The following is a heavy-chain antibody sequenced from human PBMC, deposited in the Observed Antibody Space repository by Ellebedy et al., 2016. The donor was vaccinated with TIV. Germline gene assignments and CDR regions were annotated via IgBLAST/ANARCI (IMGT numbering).Heavy chain of an antibody. CDR2: MNPQSGKT. CDR3: TRDHSGSGSARGF. J-gene: IGHJ4*02. CDR1: GYNFTTYD. D-gene: IGHD3-10*01. Sequence: ASVKVSCXASGYNFTTYDINWVRQAAGQGLEWMGWMNPQSGKTGFAQQFQGRVTMTRDTSISTAYMELSSLRSDDTAVYYCTRDHSGSGSARGFWGQGTLVTVSS. V-gene: IGHV1-8*01.